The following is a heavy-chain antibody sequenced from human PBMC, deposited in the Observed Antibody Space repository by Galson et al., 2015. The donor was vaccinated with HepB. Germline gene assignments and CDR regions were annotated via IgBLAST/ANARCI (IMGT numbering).Heavy chain of an antibody. CDR2: ISYDGSNK. CDR3: AKDLYELRYSGGGLDY. Sequence: SLRLSCAASGFTFSSYGMHWVRQAPGKGLEWVAVISYDGSNKYYADSVKGRFTISRDNSKNTLYLQMNSLRAEDTAVYYCAKDLYELRYSGGGLDYWGQGTLVTVSS. J-gene: IGHJ4*02. D-gene: IGHD3-9*01. V-gene: IGHV3-30*18. CDR1: GFTFSSYG.